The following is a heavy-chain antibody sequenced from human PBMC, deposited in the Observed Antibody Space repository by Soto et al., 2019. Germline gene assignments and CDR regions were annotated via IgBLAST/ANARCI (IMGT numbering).Heavy chain of an antibody. D-gene: IGHD3-10*01. CDR3: AKVRESRGPRPFDY. J-gene: IGHJ4*02. V-gene: IGHV4-4*02. Sequence: QVQLQESGPGLVKPSGTLSLTCAVSGGSISSSNWWSWVRQPPGKGLEWIGEIYHSGSTNYNPSQESRVTISVDKSKNQFSLKLNSVTAGDTAVYYCAKVRESRGPRPFDYWGQGTLVTVSS. CDR2: IYHSGST. CDR1: GGSISSSNW.